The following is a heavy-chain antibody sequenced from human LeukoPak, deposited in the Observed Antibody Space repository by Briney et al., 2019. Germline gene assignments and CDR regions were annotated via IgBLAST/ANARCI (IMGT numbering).Heavy chain of an antibody. CDR2: FDPEDGET. CDR1: GYTLTELS. D-gene: IGHD2-2*02. J-gene: IGHJ3*02. CDR3: ATSIVVVPAAILHIAAAAKRRGAFDI. V-gene: IGHV1-24*01. Sequence: ASVKVSCKVSGYTLTELSMHWVRQAPGKGLEWMGGFDPEDGETIYAQKFQGRVTMTEDTSTDTAYMELSSLRSEDTAVYYCATSIVVVPAAILHIAAAAKRRGAFDIWGQGTMVTVSS.